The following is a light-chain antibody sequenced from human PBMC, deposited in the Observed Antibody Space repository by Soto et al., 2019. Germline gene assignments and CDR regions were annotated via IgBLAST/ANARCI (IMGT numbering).Light chain of an antibody. CDR2: GVY. J-gene: IGKJ1*01. CDR3: QQYNNWPPET. CDR1: QIIKTFY. V-gene: IGKV3-20*01. Sequence: IVLTQSPGTLSLSPGETATLSCRASQIIKTFYFGWYQQKPGQSPRLLIYGVYSRATGTPDRFSGSGSGTDFTLTISSLQSEDFAVYYCQQYNNWPPETFGQGTKVDIK.